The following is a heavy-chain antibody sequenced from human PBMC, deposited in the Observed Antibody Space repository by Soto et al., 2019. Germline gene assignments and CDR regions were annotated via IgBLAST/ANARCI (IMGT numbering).Heavy chain of an antibody. CDR1: GGSISSYY. D-gene: IGHD3-22*01. CDR2: IYYSGST. CDR3: ARRAYYDSSGYYGDAFDI. Sequence: SETLSLTCTVSGGSISSYYWSWIRQPPGKGLEWIGYIYYSGSTNYNPSLKSRVTISVDTSKNQFSLKLSSVTAADTAVYYCARRAYYDSSGYYGDAFDIWGQGTMVTVSS. V-gene: IGHV4-59*01. J-gene: IGHJ3*02.